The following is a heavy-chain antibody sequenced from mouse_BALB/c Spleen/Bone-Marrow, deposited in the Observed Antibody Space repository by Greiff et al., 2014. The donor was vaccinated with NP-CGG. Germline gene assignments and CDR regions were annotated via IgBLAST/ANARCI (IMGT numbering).Heavy chain of an antibody. Sequence: EVQLQQSGAELVKPGASVKLSCTASGFNIQNTYIHWVKQRPEQGLEWIGRIDPANGNTKYDPKFQDKATITADTSSNTAYLQLTSLTSEDTAVYYCGRWAYGFAMDYWGQGTSVTVSA. CDR2: IDPANGNT. CDR1: GFNIQNTY. J-gene: IGHJ4*01. D-gene: IGHD1-1*01. CDR3: GRWAYGFAMDY. V-gene: IGHV14-3*02.